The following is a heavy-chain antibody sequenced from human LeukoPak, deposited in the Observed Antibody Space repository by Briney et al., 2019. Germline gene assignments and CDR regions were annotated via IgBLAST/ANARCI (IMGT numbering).Heavy chain of an antibody. J-gene: IGHJ5*02. CDR3: ARGLSDYVWGSYLKGVNWFDP. Sequence: GGSLRLSCAASGFTFSSYSMNWVRQAPGKGLEWVSSISSSSSYIYYADSVKGRFTISRDNAKNSLYLQMNSLRAEDTAVYYCARGLSDYVWGSYLKGVNWFDPWGQGTLVTVSS. CDR1: GFTFSSYS. V-gene: IGHV3-21*04. D-gene: IGHD3-16*01. CDR2: ISSSSSYI.